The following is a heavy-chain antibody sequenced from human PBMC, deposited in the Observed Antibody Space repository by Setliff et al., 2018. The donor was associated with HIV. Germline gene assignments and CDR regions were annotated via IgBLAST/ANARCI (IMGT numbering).Heavy chain of an antibody. D-gene: IGHD6-19*01. V-gene: IGHV4-39*01. CDR3: ASLSGIAVAGTRFTPQPSYYFDY. J-gene: IGHJ4*02. CDR1: GGSISSSSYY. CDR2: IYYSGST. Sequence: KSSETLSLTCTVSGGSISSSSYYWGWIRQPPGKGLEWIGSIYYSGSTYYNPSLKSRVTISVDTAKNQFSLKLSSVTAADTAVYYCASLSGIAVAGTRFTPQPSYYFDYWGQGTLVTVSS.